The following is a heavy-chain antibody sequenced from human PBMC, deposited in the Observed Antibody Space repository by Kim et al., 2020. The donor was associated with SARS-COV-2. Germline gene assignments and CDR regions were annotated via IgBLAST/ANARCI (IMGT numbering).Heavy chain of an antibody. D-gene: IGHD3-16*02. CDR1: GYTFTSYD. V-gene: IGHV1-8*01. CDR2: MNPNSGNT. Sequence: ASVKVSCKASGYTFTSYDINWVRQATGQGLEWMGWMNPNSGNTGYAQKFQGRVTMTRNTSISTAYMELSSLRSEDTAVYYCASLKYDYVWGCYRRNWFDPWGEGSLLTVSP. CDR3: ASLKYDYVWGCYRRNWFDP. J-gene: IGHJ5*02.